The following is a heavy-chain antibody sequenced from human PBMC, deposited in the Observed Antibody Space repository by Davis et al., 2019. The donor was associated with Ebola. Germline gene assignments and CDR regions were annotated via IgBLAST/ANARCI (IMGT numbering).Heavy chain of an antibody. CDR3: TGTLIAAAGRGDY. CDR1: GGSISSYY. Sequence: SETLSLTCTVSGGSISSYYWSWIRQPPGKGLEWIGEINHSGSTNYNPSLKSRVTISVDTSKNQFSLKLSSVTAADTAVYYCTGTLIAAAGRGDYWGQGTLVTVSS. V-gene: IGHV4-34*01. J-gene: IGHJ4*02. D-gene: IGHD6-13*01. CDR2: INHSGST.